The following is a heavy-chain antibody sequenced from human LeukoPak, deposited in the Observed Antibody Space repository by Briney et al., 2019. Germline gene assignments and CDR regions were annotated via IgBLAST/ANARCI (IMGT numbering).Heavy chain of an antibody. Sequence: SETLSLTCAVYGGSFSGYYWSWIRQPPGKGLEWIGEINHSGSTNYNPSLKSRVTISVDTSKNLFSLKLSSVTAADTAVYYCARLGVGASSWGQGTLVTVSS. CDR3: ARLGVGASS. CDR2: INHSGST. J-gene: IGHJ5*02. CDR1: GGSFSGYY. V-gene: IGHV4-34*01. D-gene: IGHD1-26*01.